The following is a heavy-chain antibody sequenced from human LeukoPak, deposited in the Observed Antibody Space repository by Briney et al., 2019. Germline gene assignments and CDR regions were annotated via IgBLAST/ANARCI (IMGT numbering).Heavy chain of an antibody. D-gene: IGHD3-10*01. V-gene: IGHV3-23*01. Sequence: GGSLRLSCAASGFTFSSYAMSWVRQAPGKGLEWVSAISGSGGSTYYADSVKGRFTISRDNSKNTLYLQMNSLRAEDTAVYYCAREFQADYYGSGSRGAFDIWGQGTMVTVSS. CDR2: ISGSGGST. CDR3: AREFQADYYGSGSRGAFDI. J-gene: IGHJ3*02. CDR1: GFTFSSYA.